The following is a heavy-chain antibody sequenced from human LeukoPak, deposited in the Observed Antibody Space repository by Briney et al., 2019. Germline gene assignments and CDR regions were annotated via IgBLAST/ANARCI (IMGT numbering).Heavy chain of an antibody. CDR3: ARQTGSGLFTLP. Sequence: SETLSLTCTVSGGSISSYYWSWIRQPPGKGLEWIGYIYYSGSTNYNPSLKSRVTISVDTSKNQISLRLTSVTATDTAMYYCARQTGSGLFTLPGGQGTLVTVSS. CDR1: GGSISSYY. CDR2: IYYSGST. J-gene: IGHJ4*02. D-gene: IGHD3/OR15-3a*01. V-gene: IGHV4-59*08.